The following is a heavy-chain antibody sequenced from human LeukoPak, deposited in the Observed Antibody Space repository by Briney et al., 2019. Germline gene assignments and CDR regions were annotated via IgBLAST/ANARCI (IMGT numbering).Heavy chain of an antibody. V-gene: IGHV1-2*06. J-gene: IGHJ4*02. Sequence: ASVKVSCKASGYTFTSYDINWVRQAPGQGLEWMGRINANSGGTYYEQKFQGRVTMTRDTSISTAYVEVNWLISDDTAIYYCARDVSSTSNWEFDYWGQGTLVTVSS. CDR3: ARDVSSTSNWEFDY. CDR1: GYTFTSYD. CDR2: INANSGGT. D-gene: IGHD1-26*01.